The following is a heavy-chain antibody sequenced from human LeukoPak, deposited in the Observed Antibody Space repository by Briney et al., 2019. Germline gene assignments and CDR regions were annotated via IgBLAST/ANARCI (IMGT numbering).Heavy chain of an antibody. CDR2: INPSGGST. V-gene: IGHV1-46*01. D-gene: IGHD3-3*01. J-gene: IGHJ5*02. Sequence: ASVKVSCKASGYTFTSYYMHWVRQAPGQGLEWMGIINPSGGSTSYAQKFQGRVTMTRDTSTSTVYMELSSLRSEDTAVYYCAREVSCDFWSSSWFDPWGQGTLVTVSS. CDR1: GYTFTSYY. CDR3: AREVSCDFWSSSWFDP.